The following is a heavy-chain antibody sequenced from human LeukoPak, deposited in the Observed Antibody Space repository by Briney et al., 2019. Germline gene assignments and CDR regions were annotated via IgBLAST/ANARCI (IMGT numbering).Heavy chain of an antibody. CDR2: IYYSGST. Sequence: PSETLSLTCTVSGGSISSGGYYWSWIRQHPGKGLEWIGYIYYSGSTYYNPSLKSRVTISVDTSKNQFSLKLSSVTAADRAFYYCARAYTSSCRWFDPWGQGTLVTVSS. CDR1: GGSISSGGYY. D-gene: IGHD6-13*01. V-gene: IGHV4-31*03. CDR3: ARAYTSSCRWFDP. J-gene: IGHJ5*02.